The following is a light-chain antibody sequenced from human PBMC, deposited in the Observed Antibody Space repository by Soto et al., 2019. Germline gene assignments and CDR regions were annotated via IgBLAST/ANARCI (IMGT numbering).Light chain of an antibody. V-gene: IGLV1-40*01. J-gene: IGLJ1*01. CDR3: QSYDTSRTGYV. CDR1: SSNIGARNV. CDR2: GNN. Sequence: QSVLTQPPSVSGAPGQRVTISCTGSSSNIGARNVVHWYQQLPGTAPKLLIYGNNNRPSGVPDRFSGSTSGTSASLAITGRQAEDEADYYCQSYDTSRTGYVFGTGTKVTVL.